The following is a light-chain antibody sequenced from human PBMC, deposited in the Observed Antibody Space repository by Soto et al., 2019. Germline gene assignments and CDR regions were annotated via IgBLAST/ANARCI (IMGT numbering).Light chain of an antibody. CDR3: QQIYSTPPIT. Sequence: DIQMTQSPSSLSASVGDRVTITCRARQSISSYLNWYQQKPGKAPKLLIYAASSLQSGVPSRFSGSGSGTDFTLTISSLQPEDFATYYCQQIYSTPPITFGQGTRLEIK. CDR2: AAS. J-gene: IGKJ5*01. V-gene: IGKV1-39*01. CDR1: QSISSY.